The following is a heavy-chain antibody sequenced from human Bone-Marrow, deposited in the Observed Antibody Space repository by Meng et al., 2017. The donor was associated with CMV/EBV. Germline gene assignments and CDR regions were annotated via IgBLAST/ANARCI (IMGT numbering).Heavy chain of an antibody. V-gene: IGHV3-30*09. D-gene: IGHD5-12*01. Sequence: GGSLRLSCAASRLTFSRYVMHWVRQAPGKGLEWVSIISSDRRDKSYTDSVKGRFAISRDNSKHTPYLQMNSLRAEDTAVYYCARDQSIDSGYDYYFDYWGQGTLVTVSS. J-gene: IGHJ4*02. CDR1: RLTFSRYV. CDR2: ISSDRRDK. CDR3: ARDQSIDSGYDYYFDY.